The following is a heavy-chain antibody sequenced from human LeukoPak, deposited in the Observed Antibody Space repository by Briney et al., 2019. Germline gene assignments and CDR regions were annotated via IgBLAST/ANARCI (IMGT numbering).Heavy chain of an antibody. D-gene: IGHD6-19*01. Sequence: EASVKVSCKASGGTFSSYAISWVRQAPGQGLEWMGGIIPIFGTANYAQKFQGRATITADESTSTAYMELSSLRSEDTAVYYCASGGATGAVAKDYWGQGTLVTVSS. CDR2: IIPIFGTA. V-gene: IGHV1-69*13. CDR3: ASGGATGAVAKDY. J-gene: IGHJ4*02. CDR1: GGTFSSYA.